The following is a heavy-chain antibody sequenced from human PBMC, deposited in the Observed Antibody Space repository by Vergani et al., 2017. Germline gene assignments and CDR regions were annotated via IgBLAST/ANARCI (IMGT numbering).Heavy chain of an antibody. CDR2: INPSGGRT. J-gene: IGHJ4*02. V-gene: IGHV1-46*01. CDR1: GFTFTSSA. CDR3: AVYGSGSYRLDY. D-gene: IGHD3-10*01. Sequence: QVQLVQSGAEVKKPGASVKVSCKASGFTFTSSAVQWVRQARGQRLEWMGIINPSGGRTSYAQKFQGRVTMTRETSTSTVYMELSSLRSEDTAVYYCAVYGSGSYRLDYWGQGTLVTVSS.